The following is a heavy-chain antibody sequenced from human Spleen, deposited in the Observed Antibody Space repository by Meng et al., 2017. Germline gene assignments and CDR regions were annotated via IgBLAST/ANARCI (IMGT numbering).Heavy chain of an antibody. CDR2: INPNSGGT. J-gene: IGHJ4*02. Sequence: ASVKVSCKASGYTFTGYYMHWVRQAPGQGLEWMGWINPNSGGTNYAQKFQGRVTMTRDTSTSTAYMELSRLRSDDTAVYFCARGLDGYSYGGVLDYWGQGTLVTVSS. V-gene: IGHV1-2*02. D-gene: IGHD5-18*01. CDR1: GYTFTGYY. CDR3: ARGLDGYSYGGVLDY.